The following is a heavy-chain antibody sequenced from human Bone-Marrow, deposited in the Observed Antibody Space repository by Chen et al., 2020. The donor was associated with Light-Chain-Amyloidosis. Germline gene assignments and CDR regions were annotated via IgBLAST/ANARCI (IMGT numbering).Heavy chain of an antibody. CDR3: AHRQMIFTMIVPSWDAFDI. J-gene: IGHJ3*02. D-gene: IGHD3-22*01. CDR2: IYWNDDK. CDR1: GFSLSTSGVG. Sequence: QITLKESGPTLVKPTQTLTLTCTFSGFSLSTSGVGVGWIRQPPGKALEWLALIYWNDDKRYSPSLKSRLTITKDTSKNQVVLTMTNMDPVDTATYYCAHRQMIFTMIVPSWDAFDIWGQGTMVTVSS. V-gene: IGHV2-5*01.